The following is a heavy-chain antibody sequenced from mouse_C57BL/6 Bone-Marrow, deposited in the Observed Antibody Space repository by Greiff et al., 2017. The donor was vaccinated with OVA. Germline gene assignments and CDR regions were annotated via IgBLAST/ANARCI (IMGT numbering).Heavy chain of an antibody. CDR1: GYTFTDYY. J-gene: IGHJ1*03. V-gene: IGHV1-26*01. CDR2: INPNNGGT. D-gene: IGHD2-3*01. Sequence: VQLQQSGPELVKPGASVKISCKASGYTFTDYYMNWVKQSHGKSLEWIGDINPNNGGTSYNQKFKGKATLTVDKSSSTAYMELRSLTSEDSAVYYCASEGGWLLLLGYFDVWGTGTTVTVSS. CDR3: ASEGGWLLLLGYFDV.